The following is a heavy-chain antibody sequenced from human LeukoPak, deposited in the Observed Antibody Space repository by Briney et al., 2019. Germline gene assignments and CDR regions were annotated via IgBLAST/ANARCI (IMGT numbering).Heavy chain of an antibody. D-gene: IGHD3-3*01. CDR3: ARHAGYDFWSGYYRPYYFDY. CDR1: GGSISSSSYY. J-gene: IGHJ4*02. CDR2: IYYSGST. V-gene: IGHV4-39*01. Sequence: SETLSLTCTVSGGSISSSSYYWGWIRQPPGKGLEWIGSIYYSGSTYYNPSLKSRVTISVDTSKNQFSLKLSSVTAAYTAVYYCARHAGYDFWSGYYRPYYFDYWGQGTLVTVSS.